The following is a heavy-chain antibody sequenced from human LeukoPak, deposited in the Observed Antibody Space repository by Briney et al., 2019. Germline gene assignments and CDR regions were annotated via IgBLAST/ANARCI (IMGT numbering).Heavy chain of an antibody. V-gene: IGHV1-2*02. CDR1: GYTFTAYY. J-gene: IGHJ4*02. CDR3: ASSHGIASRSPPGY. Sequence: ASVKVSCKSSGYTFTAYYMHWVRRARGQGFEWMGWIDPNSGGTDYAQKFQGRVTMTRDTSITTAYMKLSRLTSDDTAIYYCASSHGIASRSPPGYWGQGTLVTVSS. D-gene: IGHD6-6*01. CDR2: IDPNSGGT.